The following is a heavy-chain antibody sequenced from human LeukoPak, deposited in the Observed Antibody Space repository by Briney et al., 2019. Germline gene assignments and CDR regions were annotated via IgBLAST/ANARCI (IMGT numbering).Heavy chain of an antibody. J-gene: IGHJ5*02. CDR2: IYHSGST. CDR1: GGSISSGGYS. CDR3: ARGEGGGFDP. Sequence: SQTLSLTCAVSGGSISSGGYSWSWIRQPPGKGLEWIRYIYHSGSTYYNPSLKSRVTISVDRSKNQFSLKLSSVTAADTAVYYCARGEGGGFDPWGQGTLVTVSS. V-gene: IGHV4-30-2*01.